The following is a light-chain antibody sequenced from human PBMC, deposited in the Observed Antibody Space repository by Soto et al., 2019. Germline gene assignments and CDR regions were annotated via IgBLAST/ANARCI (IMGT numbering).Light chain of an antibody. J-gene: IGLJ3*02. CDR2: LNSDGSH. CDR1: SGHNNYA. Sequence: QPVLTQSPSASASLGASVKLTCTLSSGHNNYAIAWHQQQPEKGPRYLMKLNSDGSHSKGDGIPDRFSGSSSGAERYLTISNLQSEDEAAYYCQTWGTGIQVFGGGTKLTVL. V-gene: IGLV4-69*01. CDR3: QTWGTGIQV.